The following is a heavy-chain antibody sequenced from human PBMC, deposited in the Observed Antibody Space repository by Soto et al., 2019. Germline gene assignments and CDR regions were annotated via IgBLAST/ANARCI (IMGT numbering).Heavy chain of an antibody. J-gene: IGHJ3*02. V-gene: IGHV3-48*01. CDR2: ISSSSSTI. D-gene: IGHD4-17*01. Sequence: PGGSLKLSSAASGFTFSSSIMNWVRQAPGKGLEWVSYISSSSSTIYYADSVKGRFTISRDNAKNSLYLQMNSLRAEDTAVYYCARDDYGDYGRAFDIWGQGTMVTVSS. CDR1: GFTFSSSI. CDR3: ARDDYGDYGRAFDI.